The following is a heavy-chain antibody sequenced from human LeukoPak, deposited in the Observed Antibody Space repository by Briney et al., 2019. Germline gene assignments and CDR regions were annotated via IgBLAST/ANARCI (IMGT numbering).Heavy chain of an antibody. Sequence: ASVKVSCKASGYTFTGYYMHWVRQAPGQGLEWMGWINPNSGGTNYAQKFQGMVTMTRDTSISTAYMELSRLRSDDTAVYYCARDRPMVATSRVYYYYYMDVWGKGTTVTVSS. CDR3: ARDRPMVATSRVYYYYYMDV. D-gene: IGHD5-12*01. V-gene: IGHV1-2*02. CDR2: INPNSGGT. CDR1: GYTFTGYY. J-gene: IGHJ6*03.